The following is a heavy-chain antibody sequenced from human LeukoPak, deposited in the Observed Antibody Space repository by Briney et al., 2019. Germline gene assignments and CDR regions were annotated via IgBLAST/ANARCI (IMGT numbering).Heavy chain of an antibody. V-gene: IGHV4-59*01. D-gene: IGHD6-13*01. CDR1: GGSISSYY. CDR2: IYYNGST. Sequence: PSETLSLTCTVSGGSISSYYWSWIRQPPGKGLEWIGYIYYNGSTNYNPSLKSRVTNSVGTSKNQFSLKLSSVTDADTAVYYCAAHTRSWYPYYPHCPMDVWGQRTTVTVSS. CDR3: AAHTRSWYPYYPHCPMDV. J-gene: IGHJ6*02.